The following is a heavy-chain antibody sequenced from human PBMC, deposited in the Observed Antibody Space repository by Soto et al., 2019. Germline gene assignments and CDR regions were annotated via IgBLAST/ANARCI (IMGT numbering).Heavy chain of an antibody. J-gene: IGHJ5*01. V-gene: IGHV1-3*01. D-gene: IGHD2-15*01. CDR2: INGGDGDM. CDR3: ARARSIEVGGLTWFDS. CDR1: GYSFIKYT. Sequence: QVQLVQSGAEVKKPGASVKVSCKASGYSFIKYTIHWVRQAPGQRLEWMGWINGGDGDMKFSQKFQGRVTMTRDTTASTTYMELSGLRCEDTALYYCARARSIEVGGLTWFDSWGQGTLVTVSS.